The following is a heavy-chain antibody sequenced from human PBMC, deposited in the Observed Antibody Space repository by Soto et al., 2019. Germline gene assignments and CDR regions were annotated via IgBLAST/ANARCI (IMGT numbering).Heavy chain of an antibody. J-gene: IGHJ6*03. D-gene: IGHD5-12*01. CDR2: IYYSGST. CDR3: ARGGYSGYDFVYYYYYMDV. V-gene: IGHV4-31*03. CDR1: GGSISSGGYY. Sequence: LSLTCTVSGGSISSGGYYWSWIRQHPGKGLEWIGYIYYSGSTYYNPSLKSRVTISVDTSKNQFSLKLSSVTAADTAVYYCARGGYSGYDFVYYYYYMDVWGKGTTVTVSS.